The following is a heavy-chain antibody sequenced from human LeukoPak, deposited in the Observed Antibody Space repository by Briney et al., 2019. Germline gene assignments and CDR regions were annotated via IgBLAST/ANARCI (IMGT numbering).Heavy chain of an antibody. D-gene: IGHD6-19*01. Sequence: ASVKVSCKTSGYTFTSYGISWVRQAPGQGLEWMGWISAYNGNTNYAQKLQGRVTMTTDTSTSTAYMELRSLRSDDTAVYYCARDSLIAVAGTGDYWGQGTLVTVSS. CDR1: GYTFTSYG. CDR2: ISAYNGNT. J-gene: IGHJ4*02. V-gene: IGHV1-18*01. CDR3: ARDSLIAVAGTGDY.